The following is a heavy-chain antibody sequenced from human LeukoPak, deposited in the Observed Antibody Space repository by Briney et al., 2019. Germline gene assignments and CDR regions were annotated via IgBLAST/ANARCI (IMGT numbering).Heavy chain of an antibody. V-gene: IGHV1-18*01. CDR2: ISAYNGNT. CDR3: ARELEEYDIVTGYYPRGYFQH. J-gene: IGHJ1*01. Sequence: GASVKVSCKASGYTFTSYVISWVRQAPGQGLEWMGWISAYNGNTNYAQKLQGRVTMTTDTSTSTAYMELRSLRSDDTAVYYCARELEEYDIVTGYYPRGYFQHWGQGTLVTVSS. D-gene: IGHD3-9*01. CDR1: GYTFTSYV.